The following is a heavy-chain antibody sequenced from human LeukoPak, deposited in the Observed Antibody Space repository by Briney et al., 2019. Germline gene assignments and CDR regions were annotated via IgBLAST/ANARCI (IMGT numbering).Heavy chain of an antibody. CDR1: GGSISSHY. J-gene: IGHJ4*02. D-gene: IGHD2-8*01. CDR2: VHYTGTT. Sequence: SETLSLTCTVSGGSISSHYWTWIQQPPGKGLEWIAYVHYTGTTNYNPSLKSRVTISLDTSKKQFYLTLSSVTAADTAVYYCARVIAADNGLDYWGQGTLVTVSS. V-gene: IGHV4-59*11. CDR3: ARVIAADNGLDY.